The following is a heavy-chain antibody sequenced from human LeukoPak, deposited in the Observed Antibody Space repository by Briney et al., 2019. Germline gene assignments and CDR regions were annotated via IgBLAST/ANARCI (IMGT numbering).Heavy chain of an antibody. V-gene: IGHV3-21*01. CDR1: GFTFSSYS. Sequence: GGSLRLSCAASGFTFSSYSMNWVRQAPGKGLEWVSSISSSSSYIYYADSVKGRFTISRDNAKNSLYLQMNSLRAEDTAVYCCAREKGRWLHRGDAFDIWGQGTMVTVSS. D-gene: IGHD5-24*01. J-gene: IGHJ3*02. CDR3: AREKGRWLHRGDAFDI. CDR2: ISSSSSYI.